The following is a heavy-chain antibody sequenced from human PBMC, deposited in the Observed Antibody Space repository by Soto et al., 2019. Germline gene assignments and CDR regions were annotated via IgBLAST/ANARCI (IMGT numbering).Heavy chain of an antibody. Sequence: QLGGSLRLSCAASGFTFSSYGMHWVRQAPGKGLEWVAVIWYDGSNKYYADSVKGRFTISRDNSKNTLYLQMNSLRAEDTAVYYCARFIAVAGTFDYWGQGTLVTVSS. CDR3: ARFIAVAGTFDY. J-gene: IGHJ4*02. D-gene: IGHD6-19*01. CDR2: IWYDGSNK. V-gene: IGHV3-33*01. CDR1: GFTFSSYG.